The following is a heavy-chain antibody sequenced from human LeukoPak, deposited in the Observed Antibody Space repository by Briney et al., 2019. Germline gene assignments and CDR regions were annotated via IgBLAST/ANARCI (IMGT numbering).Heavy chain of an antibody. Sequence: GASVKVSCKASGYTFTSYGISWVRQAPGQGLEWMGWISAYNGNTNYAQELQGRVTMTTDTSTSTAYMELRSLRSDDTAVYYCARDGAGDYTYYYYGMDVWGQGTTVTVSS. CDR2: ISAYNGNT. CDR3: ARDGAGDYTYYYYGMDV. J-gene: IGHJ6*02. V-gene: IGHV1-18*01. D-gene: IGHD4-17*01. CDR1: GYTFTSYG.